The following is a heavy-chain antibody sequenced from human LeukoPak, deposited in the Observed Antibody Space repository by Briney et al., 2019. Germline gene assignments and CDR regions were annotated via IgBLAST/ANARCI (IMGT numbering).Heavy chain of an antibody. CDR3: ARVPMIVVVTEYYFDY. Sequence: SETLSLTCTVSGGSISSYYWSWIRQPPGKGQEWIGYIYYSGSTNYNPSLKSRVTISVDTSKNQFSLKLSSVTAADTAVYYCARVPMIVVVTEYYFDYWGQGTLVTVSS. V-gene: IGHV4-59*01. CDR1: GGSISSYY. D-gene: IGHD3-22*01. CDR2: IYYSGST. J-gene: IGHJ4*02.